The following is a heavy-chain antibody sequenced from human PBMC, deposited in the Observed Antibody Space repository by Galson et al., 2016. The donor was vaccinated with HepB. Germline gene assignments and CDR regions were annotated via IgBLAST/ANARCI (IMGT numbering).Heavy chain of an antibody. J-gene: IGHJ2*01. CDR1: GFTFSTYW. Sequence: SLRLSCAASGFTFSTYWMHWVRQVPGMGLVWVSRVNSDGSRTTYVDSVKGRFTISRDNAKNTLYLQMNSLRVEDTAVYYCARETRWYFDLWGRGTLLTVSS. V-gene: IGHV3-74*01. CDR3: ARETRWYFDL. CDR2: VNSDGSRT.